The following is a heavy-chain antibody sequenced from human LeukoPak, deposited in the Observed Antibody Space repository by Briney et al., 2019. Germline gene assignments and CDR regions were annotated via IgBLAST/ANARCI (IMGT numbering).Heavy chain of an antibody. J-gene: IGHJ6*02. V-gene: IGHV3-73*01. CDR1: GFTVSSNY. D-gene: IGHD6-6*01. CDR2: IRSKANSYAT. Sequence: GGSLRLSCAASGFTVSSNYMSWVRQASGKGLEWVGRIRSKANSYATAYAASVKGRFTISRDDSKNTAYLQMNSLKTEDTAVYYCTRPDSSSTYYYYGMDVWGQGTTVTVSS. CDR3: TRPDSSSTYYYYGMDV.